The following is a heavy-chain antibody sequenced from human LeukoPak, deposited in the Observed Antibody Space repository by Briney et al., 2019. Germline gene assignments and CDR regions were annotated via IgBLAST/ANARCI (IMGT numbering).Heavy chain of an antibody. Sequence: ASVKVSCKASGGTFSSYAISWVRQAPGQGLEWMGGIIPIFGTANYAQKFQGRVTITADDSTSTAYMELSSLRSEDTAVYYCARGLIPPYCSGGSCYSDYYYYYGMDVWGQGTTVTVSS. CDR2: IIPIFGTA. J-gene: IGHJ6*02. V-gene: IGHV1-69*13. CDR3: ARGLIPPYCSGGSCYSDYYYYYGMDV. CDR1: GGTFSSYA. D-gene: IGHD2-15*01.